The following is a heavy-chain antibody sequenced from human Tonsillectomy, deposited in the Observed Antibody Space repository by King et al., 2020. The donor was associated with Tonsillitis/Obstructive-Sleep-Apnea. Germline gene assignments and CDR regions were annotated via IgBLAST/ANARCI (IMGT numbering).Heavy chain of an antibody. CDR2: INHSGST. V-gene: IGHV4-34*01. Sequence: VQLQQWGAGLLKPSETLSLPCAVYGGSFSGYYWSWLRQPPGKGLEWIGEINHSGSTNYNPSLKSRVTISVDTSKNQFSLKVSSVTAADTAVYYCARGGGELELRPWFDPWGQGTLVTVSS. D-gene: IGHD1-7*01. CDR1: GGSFSGYY. J-gene: IGHJ5*02. CDR3: ARGGGELELRPWFDP.